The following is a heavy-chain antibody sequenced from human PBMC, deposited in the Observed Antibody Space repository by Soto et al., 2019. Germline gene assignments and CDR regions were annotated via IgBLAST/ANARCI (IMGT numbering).Heavy chain of an antibody. CDR1: GFTFSSYG. V-gene: IGHV3-30*18. D-gene: IGHD3-3*01. Sequence: QVQLVESGGGVVQPGRSLRLSCAASGFTFSSYGMHWVRQAPGKGLEWVAVISYDGSNKYYADSVKGRFTISRDNSKNTLYLQMNSLRAEDTAVYYCAKAAKPTYTYYDFWSGYYEGAFGDYYGMDVWGQGTTVTVSS. CDR2: ISYDGSNK. CDR3: AKAAKPTYTYYDFWSGYYEGAFGDYYGMDV. J-gene: IGHJ6*02.